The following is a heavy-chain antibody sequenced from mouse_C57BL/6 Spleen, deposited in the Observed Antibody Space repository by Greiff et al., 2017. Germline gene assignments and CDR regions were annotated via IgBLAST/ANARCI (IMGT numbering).Heavy chain of an antibody. V-gene: IGHV1-26*01. CDR3: ARGGYDGYPYAMDY. J-gene: IGHJ4*01. Sequence: VQLQQSGPELVKPGASVKISCKASGYTFTDYYMNWVKQSHGKSLEWIGDINPNNGGTSYNQKFKGKATLTVDKSSSTAYMELRSLTSEDSAVYYCARGGYDGYPYAMDYWGQGTSGTVSS. D-gene: IGHD2-3*01. CDR1: GYTFTDYY. CDR2: INPNNGGT.